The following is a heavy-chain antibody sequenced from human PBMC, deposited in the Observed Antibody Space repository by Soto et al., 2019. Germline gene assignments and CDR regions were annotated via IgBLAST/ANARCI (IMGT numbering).Heavy chain of an antibody. V-gene: IGHV3-30*18. CDR3: AKDGGYYFDY. Sequence: LRLSCAASGFTFSSYGMHWVRQAPGKGLEWVAVISYDGSNKYYADSVKGRFTISRDNSKNTLYLQMNSLRAEDTAVYYCAKDGGYYFDYWGQGTLVTVSS. CDR1: GFTFSSYG. CDR2: ISYDGSNK. J-gene: IGHJ4*02. D-gene: IGHD3-3*01.